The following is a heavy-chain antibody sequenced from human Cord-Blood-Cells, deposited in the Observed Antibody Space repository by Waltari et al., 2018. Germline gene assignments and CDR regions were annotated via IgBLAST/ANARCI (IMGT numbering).Heavy chain of an antibody. CDR2: INYSGST. J-gene: IGHJ5*02. CDR3: ARHMGWYDGAVVVPANCFDP. V-gene: IGHV4-39*01. D-gene: IGHD2-21*02. Sequence: QLQLQESGPGLVKPSETLSLTCTVSGGSISSSSYYWGWTRQPPGKGMEWIGSINYSGSTYYNPSLKGRVPISLETSKNHFSLKLSFVTAADTAVYYWARHMGWYDGAVVVPANCFDPGGQGTLVTVSS. CDR1: GGSISSSSYY.